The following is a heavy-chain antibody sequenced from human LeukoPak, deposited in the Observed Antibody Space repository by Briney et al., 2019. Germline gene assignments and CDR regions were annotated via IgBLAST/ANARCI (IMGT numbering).Heavy chain of an antibody. J-gene: IGHJ4*02. D-gene: IGHD4-23*01. CDR1: GGSFSGYY. Sequence: SETLSLTCAVYGGSFSGYYWSWIRQPPGKGLEWIGETNHSGSTNYNPSLKSRVTISVDTSKNQFSLKLSSVTAADTAVYYCARGRGGGNSGWGQGTLVTVSS. CDR2: TNHSGST. CDR3: ARGRGGGNSG. V-gene: IGHV4-34*01.